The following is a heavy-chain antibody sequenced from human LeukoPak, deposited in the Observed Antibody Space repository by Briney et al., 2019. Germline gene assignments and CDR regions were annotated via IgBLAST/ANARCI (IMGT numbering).Heavy chain of an antibody. Sequence: PSETLSLTCAVSGYSISSGYYWGWIRQPPGKGLEWIGSIYHRGSTYYNPSLKSRVTISVDTSKNQFSLKLSSVTAADTAVYYCARRLEYSSGWYGNDAFDIWGQGTMVTVSS. V-gene: IGHV4-38-2*01. CDR2: IYHRGST. J-gene: IGHJ3*02. CDR3: ARRLEYSSGWYGNDAFDI. D-gene: IGHD6-19*01. CDR1: GYSISSGYY.